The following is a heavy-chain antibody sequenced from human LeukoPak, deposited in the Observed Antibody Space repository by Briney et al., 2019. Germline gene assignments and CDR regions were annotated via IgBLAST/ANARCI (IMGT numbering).Heavy chain of an antibody. CDR3: ARDGGVDPGSHDY. CDR2: IKQGGSEK. CDR1: GFTFSSYW. D-gene: IGHD3-3*01. Sequence: GGSLRLSCAASGFTFSSYWMSWVRQAPGKGLEWVANIKQGGSEKYYVDSVKGRFTISRDNAKNSLYLQMNSLRAEDTAVYYCARDGGVDPGSHDYWGQGTLVTVSS. J-gene: IGHJ4*02. V-gene: IGHV3-7*01.